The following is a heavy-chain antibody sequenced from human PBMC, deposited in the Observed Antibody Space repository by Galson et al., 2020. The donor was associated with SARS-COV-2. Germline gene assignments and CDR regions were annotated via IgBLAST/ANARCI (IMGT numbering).Heavy chain of an antibody. Sequence: TGGSLRLSCAASAGFIFDEYAIHWVRQAPGKGPEWVAGITWNSDRIGYGDSVKGRFTISRDNAKKSLHLEMNSLRIEDTALYYCASPPSRYCSGGRCHFNAEYFQYWGQGTLVTVSS. V-gene: IGHV3-9*01. CDR2: ITWNSDRI. D-gene: IGHD2-15*01. CDR1: AGFIFDEYA. J-gene: IGHJ1*01. CDR3: ASPPSRYCSGGRCHFNAEYFQY.